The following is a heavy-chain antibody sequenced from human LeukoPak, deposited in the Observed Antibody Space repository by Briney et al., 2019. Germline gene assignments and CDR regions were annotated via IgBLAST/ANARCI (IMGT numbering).Heavy chain of an antibody. CDR2: INLSGGST. Sequence: ASVKVSCKASGFTFINYYMHWVRQAPGHGLEWLGIINLSGGSTHYPQEFQDRVTMTRDTSTSTVYMELSSLRSEDTAVYYCARDLDYGEKSEDYWGQGTLVTVSS. CDR1: GFTFINYY. J-gene: IGHJ4*02. D-gene: IGHD4/OR15-4a*01. CDR3: ARDLDYGEKSEDY. V-gene: IGHV1-46*01.